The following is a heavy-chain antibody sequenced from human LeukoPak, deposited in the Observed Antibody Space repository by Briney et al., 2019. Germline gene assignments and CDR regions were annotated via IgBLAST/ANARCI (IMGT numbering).Heavy chain of an antibody. CDR1: GFTFSSSW. J-gene: IGHJ6*03. V-gene: IGHV3-7*01. CDR2: IKQDGSER. CDR3: ARGIQLWLQYYYYYYMDV. D-gene: IGHD5-18*01. Sequence: RTGGSLRLSCAASGFTFSSSWMSWVRKAPGKGVEWVANIKQDGSERSYEDSVKGRFTISRDNAKNLLYLQMNSLRAEDTAVYYCARGIQLWLQYYYYYYMDVWGKGTAVTVSS.